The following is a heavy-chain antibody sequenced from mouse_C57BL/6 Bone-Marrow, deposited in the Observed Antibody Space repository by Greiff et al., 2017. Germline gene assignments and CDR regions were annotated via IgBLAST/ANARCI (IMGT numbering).Heavy chain of an antibody. CDR1: GYTFTSYW. V-gene: IGHV1-61*01. CDR2: IYPSDSET. J-gene: IGHJ3*01. Sequence: VQLQQPGAELVRPGSSVKLSCKASGYTFTSYWMDWVKQRPGQGLEWIGNIYPSDSETHYNQKFKDKATLTVDKSSSTAYMQLSSLTSEDSAVYYCESWGPAAGFAYWGQGTLVTVSA. CDR3: ESWGPAAGFAY.